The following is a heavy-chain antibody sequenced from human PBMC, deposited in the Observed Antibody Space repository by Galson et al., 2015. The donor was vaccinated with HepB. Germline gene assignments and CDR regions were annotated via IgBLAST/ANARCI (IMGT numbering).Heavy chain of an antibody. J-gene: IGHJ4*02. CDR2: ISSSSSYI. D-gene: IGHD3-22*01. CDR1: GFTFSSYS. V-gene: IGHV3-21*01. CDR3: ARDSLPRYYYDSSGYYYGEWYPHFDY. Sequence: SLRLSCAASGFTFSSYSMNWVRQAPGKGLEWVSSISSSSSYIYYADSVKGRFTISRDNAKNSLYLQMNSLRAEDTAVYYCARDSLPRYYYDSSGYYYGEWYPHFDYWGQGTLVTVSS.